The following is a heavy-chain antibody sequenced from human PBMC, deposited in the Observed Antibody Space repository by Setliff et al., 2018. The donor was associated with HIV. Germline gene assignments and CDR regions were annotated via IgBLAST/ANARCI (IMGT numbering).Heavy chain of an antibody. D-gene: IGHD6-6*01. J-gene: IGHJ6*03. Sequence: ASVMVSCKASGGTFSSYAISWVRQAPGQGLEWMGRIIPIFGTANYAQKFQGRVTITADKSTSTAYMELSSLRSEDTTVYYCARRAAGGSSPNDYMDVWGKGTTVTVSS. CDR3: ARRAAGGSSPNDYMDV. CDR1: GGTFSSYA. V-gene: IGHV1-69*06. CDR2: IIPIFGTA.